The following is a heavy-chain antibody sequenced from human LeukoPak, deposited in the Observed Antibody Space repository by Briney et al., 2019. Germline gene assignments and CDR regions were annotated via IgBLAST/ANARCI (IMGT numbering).Heavy chain of an antibody. D-gene: IGHD3-3*01. Sequence: ASVKVSCKASGYTFTSYGISWVRQAPGQGLEWMGWISAYNGNTNYARKLQGRVTMTTDTSTSTAYMELRSLRSDDTAVYYCARGYDFWSGYFRFDYWGQGTLVTVSS. V-gene: IGHV1-18*01. CDR1: GYTFTSYG. J-gene: IGHJ4*02. CDR3: ARGYDFWSGYFRFDY. CDR2: ISAYNGNT.